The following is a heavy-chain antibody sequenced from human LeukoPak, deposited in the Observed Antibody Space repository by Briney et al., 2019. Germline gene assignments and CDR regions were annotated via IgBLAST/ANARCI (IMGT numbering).Heavy chain of an antibody. Sequence: PSETLSLTCAVYGGSFSGYYWSWIRQPPRKGLEWIGYIYYSGSTTYNPSLKSRVTISVDTSKSHFSLKLTSVTAADTAVYYCARSTTTVNYFDYWGQGTLVTVSS. J-gene: IGHJ4*02. CDR3: ARSTTTVNYFDY. CDR2: IYYSGST. V-gene: IGHV4-59*01. CDR1: GGSFSGYY. D-gene: IGHD1-1*01.